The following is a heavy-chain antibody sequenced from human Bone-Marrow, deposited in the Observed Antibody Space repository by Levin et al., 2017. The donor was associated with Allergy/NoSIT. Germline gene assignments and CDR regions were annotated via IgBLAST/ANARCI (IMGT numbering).Heavy chain of an antibody. CDR1: GFTFGDYA. J-gene: IGHJ4*02. D-gene: IGHD6-19*01. CDR3: AKTSSPWQWLIHLDY. CDR2: ISWNSRSI. V-gene: IGHV3-9*01. Sequence: LSLTCAASGFTFGDYAMHWVRPAPGRGLEWVSCISWNSRSIGYADSVKGRFTISRDDATKSLYLRMNSLRTEDTALYYCAKTSSPWQWLIHLDYWGQGTLVTVSS.